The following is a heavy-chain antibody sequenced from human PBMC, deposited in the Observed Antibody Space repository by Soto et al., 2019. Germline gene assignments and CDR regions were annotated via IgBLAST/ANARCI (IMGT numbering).Heavy chain of an antibody. Sequence: QVQLVQSGAEVKKPGSSVKVSCKASGGTFSSYAISWVRQAPGQGLEWMGGIIPIFGTANYAQKFQGRVTITADESTSTVYMELSSLRSEDTAVYYCARDRDVDTAMVTSYNWFDPWGQGTLVTVSS. CDR2: IIPIFGTA. D-gene: IGHD5-18*01. CDR3: ARDRDVDTAMVTSYNWFDP. V-gene: IGHV1-69*01. CDR1: GGTFSSYA. J-gene: IGHJ5*02.